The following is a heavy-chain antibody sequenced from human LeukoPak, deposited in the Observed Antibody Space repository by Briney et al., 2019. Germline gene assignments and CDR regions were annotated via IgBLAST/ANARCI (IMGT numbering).Heavy chain of an antibody. D-gene: IGHD1-20*01. CDR1: GFTFSSYG. CDR2: ISSSSSTI. J-gene: IGHJ4*02. Sequence: PGRALRLSCAASGFTFSSYGIHWVRQAPGEGLEWGSYISSSSSTIYYADSVKGRFTISRDNAKNSLYLQMNSLRAEDTAVYYCARDYLPRSIGITGTFFDYWGQGTLVTVSS. CDR3: ARDYLPRSIGITGTFFDY. V-gene: IGHV3-48*01.